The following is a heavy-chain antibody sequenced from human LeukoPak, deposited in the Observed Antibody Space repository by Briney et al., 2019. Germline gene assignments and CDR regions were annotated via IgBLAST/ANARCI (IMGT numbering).Heavy chain of an antibody. D-gene: IGHD5-18*01. CDR2: IYASGST. CDR1: GGSNSSYY. CDR3: ARQGGYRGYMDV. Sequence: PSETLSLTCTASGGSNSSYYWSWIRQPPGKGLAWIGYIYASGSTNYNPSLKSRVTISVDMSKNQFSLKLNSVTAADTAVYYCARQGGYRGYMDVGGKETTVTVSS. J-gene: IGHJ6*03. V-gene: IGHV4-4*09.